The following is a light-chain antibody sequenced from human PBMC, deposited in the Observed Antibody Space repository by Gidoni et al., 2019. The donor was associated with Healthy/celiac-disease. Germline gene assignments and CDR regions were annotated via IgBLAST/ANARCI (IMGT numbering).Light chain of an antibody. CDR2: GAS. Sequence: EIVLTQSPATLSVSPGERATLSCRASQSVSSNLAWYQQKPGQAPRLLIYGASTRATGIPARFIGSGSGTEFTLTISSLQSEDFAVYYCQQYNNWPPTFGQXTRLEIK. CDR1: QSVSSN. J-gene: IGKJ5*01. CDR3: QQYNNWPPT. V-gene: IGKV3-15*01.